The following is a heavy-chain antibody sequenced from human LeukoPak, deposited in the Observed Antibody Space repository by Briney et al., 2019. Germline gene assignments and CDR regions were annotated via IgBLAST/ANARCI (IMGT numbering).Heavy chain of an antibody. D-gene: IGHD1-26*01. CDR3: ARSSRGSYSGSYPGY. J-gene: IGHJ4*02. Sequence: NAGESLKISCRVSGYSFTSYWIGWMRQMPGKGPEWMGIINPADSDTRYSPSFQGQVTISADKSITTAYLQWSSLKASDTAMYYCARSSRGSYSGSYPGYWGQGTLVTVSS. V-gene: IGHV5-51*01. CDR2: INPADSDT. CDR1: GYSFTSYW.